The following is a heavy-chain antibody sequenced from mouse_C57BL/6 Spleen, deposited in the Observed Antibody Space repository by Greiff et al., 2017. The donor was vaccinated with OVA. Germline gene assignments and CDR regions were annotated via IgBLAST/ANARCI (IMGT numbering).Heavy chain of an antibody. D-gene: IGHD3-2*02. V-gene: IGHV1-55*01. CDR3: ARGGSSGYLDY. CDR1: GYTFTSYW. Sequence: QVHVKQPGAELVKPGASVKMSCKASGYTFTSYWITWVKQRPGQGLEWIGDIYPGSGSTNYNEKFKSKATLTVDTSSSTAYMQLSSLTSEDSAVYCCARGGSSGYLDYWGQGTTLTVSS. J-gene: IGHJ2*01. CDR2: IYPGSGST.